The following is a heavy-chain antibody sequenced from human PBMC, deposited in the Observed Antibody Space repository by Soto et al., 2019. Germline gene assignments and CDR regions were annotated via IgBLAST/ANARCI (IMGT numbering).Heavy chain of an antibody. CDR2: IYYSGST. Sequence: QVQLQESVPGLVKPSQTLSLTCTVSGGSISSGGYYWSWIRQHPGKGLEWIGYIYYSGSTYYNPSLKSRVTISVDTSKNQFSLKLSSVTAADTTVYYCARVGGVRLQDAFDIWGQGTMVTVSS. CDR1: GGSISSGGYY. D-gene: IGHD5-12*01. CDR3: ARVGGVRLQDAFDI. J-gene: IGHJ3*02. V-gene: IGHV4-31*03.